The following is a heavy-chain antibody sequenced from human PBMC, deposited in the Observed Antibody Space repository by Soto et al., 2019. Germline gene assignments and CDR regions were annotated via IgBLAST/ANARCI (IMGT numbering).Heavy chain of an antibody. D-gene: IGHD4-17*01. CDR3: ARDVESGYGDYGSDWFDP. CDR2: ISGSGSNI. CDR1: EFTFSSYD. Sequence: EVQLEESGGGLVQSGGSLRLSCVASEFTFSSYDMNWVSQAPGKGLEWISYISGSGSNINYADSVKGRFIISRDNAKKSLFLQMNSLRVEDTARYYCARDVESGYGDYGSDWFDPWGLGTLVTVSP. J-gene: IGHJ5*02. V-gene: IGHV3-48*03.